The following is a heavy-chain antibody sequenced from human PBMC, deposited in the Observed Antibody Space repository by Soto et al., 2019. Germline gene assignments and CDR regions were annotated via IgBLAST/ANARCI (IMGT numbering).Heavy chain of an antibody. V-gene: IGHV4-59*01. J-gene: IGHJ3*01. Sequence: QVQLQESGPRLVKPSETLSLTCSVSDSSMSPYYWTWFRQAPGKGLEWIGHLLYRGTATYNPALQGRVTISLDTSKKQVSLQLISVIAADTAVYYCAREKDFILGGYAFGYWGPGTLVTVSS. CDR2: LLYRGTA. CDR3: AREKDFILGGYAFGY. CDR1: DSSMSPYY. D-gene: IGHD1-26*01.